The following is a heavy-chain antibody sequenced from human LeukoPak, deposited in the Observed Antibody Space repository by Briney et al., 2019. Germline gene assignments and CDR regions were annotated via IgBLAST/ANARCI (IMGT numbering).Heavy chain of an antibody. V-gene: IGHV4-59*01. CDR1: GGSIRSYY. CDR2: IYYSGST. D-gene: IGHD6-13*01. J-gene: IGHJ2*01. CDR3: ARVYYSSSYDYWYFDL. Sequence: SETLSLTCTVSGGSIRSYYWSWIRQPPGKGLGWIGYIYYSGSTNYNPSLKSRLTISVDTSKNQFSLKLSSVTAADTAVYYCARVYYSSSYDYWYFDLWGRGTLVTVSS.